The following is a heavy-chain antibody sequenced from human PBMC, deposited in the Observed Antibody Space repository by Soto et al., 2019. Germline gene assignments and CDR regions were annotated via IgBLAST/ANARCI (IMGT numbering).Heavy chain of an antibody. CDR3: ARPVTSPDHLDI. CDR2: IIPILGIA. V-gene: IGHV1-69*02. D-gene: IGHD4-4*01. CDR1: GGTFSSYT. J-gene: IGHJ3*02. Sequence: ASVKVSCKASGGTFSSYTISWVRQAPGQGLEWMGRIIPILGIANYAQKFQGRATITADKSTSTAYMELSSLRSEDTAVYYCARPVTSPDHLDIWGQGTMVTVSS.